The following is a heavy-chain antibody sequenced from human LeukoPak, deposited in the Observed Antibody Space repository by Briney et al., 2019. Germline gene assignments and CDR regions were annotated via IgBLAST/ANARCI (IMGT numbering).Heavy chain of an antibody. J-gene: IGHJ4*02. D-gene: IGHD6-6*01. Sequence: ASVKVSCKASGYTFTSYYMHWVRQAPGQGLEWMGIINPSGGSTSYAQKFQGRVTMTRDTSTSTAYMELSSLRSEDTAVYYCARSGRGSSSSRGYFDYWGQGTLVTVSS. CDR3: ARSGRGSSSSRGYFDY. V-gene: IGHV1-46*01. CDR1: GYTFTSYY. CDR2: INPSGGST.